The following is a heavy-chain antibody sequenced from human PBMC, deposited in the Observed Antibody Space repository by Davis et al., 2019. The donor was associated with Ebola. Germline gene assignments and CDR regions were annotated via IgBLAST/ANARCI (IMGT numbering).Heavy chain of an antibody. J-gene: IGHJ1*01. V-gene: IGHV4-59*01. Sequence: SETLSLTGTVPGGSISSYYWSWIRQPPGKGLEWIGYIYYSGITNYNPSLKSRVTISVDTSKNQFSLKLSSVTAADTAVYYCAREGPCSGGSCYFPEWGQGTLVTVSS. CDR3: AREGPCSGGSCYFPE. CDR1: GGSISSYY. D-gene: IGHD2-15*01. CDR2: IYYSGIT.